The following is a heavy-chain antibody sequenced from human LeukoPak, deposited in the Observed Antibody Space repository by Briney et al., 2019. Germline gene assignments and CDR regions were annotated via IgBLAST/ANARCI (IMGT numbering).Heavy chain of an antibody. D-gene: IGHD2-15*01. CDR3: ARGIGYCGGGSCYAYDY. Sequence: ASVKVSCKASGYTFTGYYMHWVRQAPGQGLERMGWINPNSGGTNYAQKFQGWVTMTRDTSISTAYMELSRLRSDDTAVYYCARGIGYCGGGSCYAYDYWGQGTLVTVSS. CDR2: INPNSGGT. J-gene: IGHJ4*02. V-gene: IGHV1-2*04. CDR1: GYTFTGYY.